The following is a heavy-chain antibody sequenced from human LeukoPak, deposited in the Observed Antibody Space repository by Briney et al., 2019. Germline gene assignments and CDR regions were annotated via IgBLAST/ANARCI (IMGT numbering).Heavy chain of an antibody. CDR2: IYTSGST. CDR1: GGSISSGSYY. J-gene: IGHJ5*02. V-gene: IGHV4-61*02. CDR3: ARSYGYSSSWYGSDWFDP. Sequence: PSETLSLTCTVSGGSISSGSYYWSWIRHPAGKGLEWIGRIYTSGSTNYNPSLKSRVTISVDTSKNQFSLKLSSVTAADTAVYYCARSYGYSSSWYGSDWFDPWGQGTLVTVFS. D-gene: IGHD6-13*01.